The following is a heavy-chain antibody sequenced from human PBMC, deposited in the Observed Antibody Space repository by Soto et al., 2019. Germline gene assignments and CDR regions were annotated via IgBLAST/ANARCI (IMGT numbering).Heavy chain of an antibody. CDR1: GFTFSNAW. V-gene: IGHV3-15*01. D-gene: IGHD3-3*01. CDR3: PTDIGLSDFWSGSQFDY. CDR2: IKSKTDGGTT. J-gene: IGHJ4*02. Sequence: EVQLVESGGGLVKPGGSLRLSCAASGFTFSNAWMSWVRQAPGKGLEWVGRIKSKTDGGTTDYAAPVKGRFTISRDDSKNTLYLQMNSLKTEDTAVYYCPTDIGLSDFWSGSQFDYWGQGTLVTVSS.